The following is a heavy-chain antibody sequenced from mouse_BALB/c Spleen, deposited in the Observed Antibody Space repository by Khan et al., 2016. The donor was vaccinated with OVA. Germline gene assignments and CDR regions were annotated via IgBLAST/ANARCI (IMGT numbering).Heavy chain of an antibody. D-gene: IGHD1-1*01. J-gene: IGHJ1*01. CDR3: ARSGTTVVAYWYFDV. Sequence: EVQLQESGPDLVKPSQSLSLTCTVTGYSITSGYSWHWIRQFPGNKLEWMDYIHYSGSTNYNPSPKSRISITRDTSKNQFFLQLNSVTTEDTATYYCARSGTTVVAYWYFDVWGAGTTVTVSS. CDR1: GYSITSGYS. V-gene: IGHV3-1*02. CDR2: IHYSGST.